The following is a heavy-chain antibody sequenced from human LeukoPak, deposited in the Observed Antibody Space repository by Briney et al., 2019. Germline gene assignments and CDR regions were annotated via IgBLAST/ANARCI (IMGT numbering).Heavy chain of an antibody. V-gene: IGHV3-33*01. CDR3: ARAAGYSSSWSDLDP. D-gene: IGHD6-13*01. CDR1: GFTFSSYG. CDR2: IWYDGSNK. J-gene: IGHJ5*02. Sequence: GGSLRLSCAASGFTFSSYGMHWVRRAPGKGLEWLAIIWYDGSNKYYADSVKGRFAISRDNSNNTLFLQMNSLRAEDTAVYYCARAAGYSSSWSDLDPWGQGTLVTVSS.